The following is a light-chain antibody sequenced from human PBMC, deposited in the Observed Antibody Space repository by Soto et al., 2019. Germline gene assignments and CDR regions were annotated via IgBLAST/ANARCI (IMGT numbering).Light chain of an antibody. CDR1: SSDVGSYNY. J-gene: IGLJ2*01. V-gene: IGLV2-14*01. CDR2: DVS. Sequence: QSALTQPVSVSGSPGQSITISCSGTSSDVGSYNYVSWYQQHPDRAPKLMIYDVSNRPSGVSNRFSGSKSGNTASLTISGLQAEDEADYYCSSYTSSSTLLFGGGTKLTVL. CDR3: SSYTSSSTLL.